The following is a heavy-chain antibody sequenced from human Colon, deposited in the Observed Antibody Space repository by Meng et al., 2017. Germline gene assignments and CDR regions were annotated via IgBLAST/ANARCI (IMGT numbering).Heavy chain of an antibody. CDR2: IAAGNDNT. J-gene: IGHJ4*02. D-gene: IGHD6-19*01. CDR3: ATGYSSGQPY. CDR1: GYTFSSYT. Sequence: VQLVQAGAGVKKPGASVKVSCEASGYTFSSYTMHWVRQAPGQRPEWMGWIAAGNDNTRYSKNLQGRVTLTRDTSASTAYMELSSLTSEDTAVYYCATGYSSGQPYWGQGTLVTVSS. V-gene: IGHV1-3*01.